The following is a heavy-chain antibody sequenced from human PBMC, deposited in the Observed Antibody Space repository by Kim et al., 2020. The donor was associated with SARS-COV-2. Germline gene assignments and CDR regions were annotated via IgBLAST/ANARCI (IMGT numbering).Heavy chain of an antibody. Sequence: GGSLRLSCAASGFTFSVSGMHWVRQAPGKGLEWVAIFSYDGVNKYYADSVKGRFTISKDNSKNTLYLQMDSLRAEDTAVYYCAKGLGVQENTAGYWGQGTRLTVS. CDR1: GFTFSVSG. D-gene: IGHD3-10*01. CDR2: FSYDGVNK. CDR3: AKGLGVQENTAGY. V-gene: IGHV3-30*18. J-gene: IGHJ4*02.